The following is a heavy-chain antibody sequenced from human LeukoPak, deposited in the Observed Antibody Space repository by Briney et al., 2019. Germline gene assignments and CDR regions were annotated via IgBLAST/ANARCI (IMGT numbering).Heavy chain of an antibody. D-gene: IGHD4-11*01. V-gene: IGHV4-38-2*02. CDR2: IDYSGSI. CDR1: GYRLSSGYH. J-gene: IGHJ4*02. CDR3: VRSEIDDYSKY. Sequence: SETLSLTCTVSGYRLSSGYHWGWIRQTPGKGLEWLGSIDYSGSIYDNPSLRSRVTISLDTSKNQVYLKVNSVTAADTAVYYCVRSEIDDYSKYWGQGSLVIVSS.